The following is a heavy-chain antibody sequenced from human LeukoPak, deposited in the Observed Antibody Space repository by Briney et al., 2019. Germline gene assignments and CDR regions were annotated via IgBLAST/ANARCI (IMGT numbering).Heavy chain of an antibody. CDR3: ARKRSEKYCGGDCYYPSYMDV. Sequence: PSETLSPTCTVSGGSISSSSYYWGWIRQPPGKGLEWIGSIYYSGSTYYNPSLKSRVTISVDTSKNQFSLKLSSVTAADTAVYYCARKRSEKYCGGDCYYPSYMDVWGKGTTVTVSS. CDR2: IYYSGST. J-gene: IGHJ6*03. CDR1: GGSISSSSYY. D-gene: IGHD2-21*02. V-gene: IGHV4-39*01.